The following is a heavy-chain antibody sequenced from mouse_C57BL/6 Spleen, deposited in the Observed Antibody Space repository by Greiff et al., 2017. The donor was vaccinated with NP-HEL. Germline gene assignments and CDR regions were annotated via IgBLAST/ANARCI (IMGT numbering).Heavy chain of an antibody. CDR2: INPSSGDT. CDR3: ARFYVSNHFDY. D-gene: IGHD1-1*01. V-gene: IGHV1-4*01. J-gene: IGHJ2*01. CDR1: GYTFTSYT. Sequence: QVQLQQSGAELVRPGASVKMSCKASGYTFTSYTMHWVKQRPGQGLEWIGYINPSSGDTKYNQKFKDKATLTADKSSSTAYMQLSSLTSEYSAVYYCARFYVSNHFDYWGQGTTLTVSS.